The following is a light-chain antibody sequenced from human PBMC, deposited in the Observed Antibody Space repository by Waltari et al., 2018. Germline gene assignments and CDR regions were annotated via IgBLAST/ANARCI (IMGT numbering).Light chain of an antibody. V-gene: IGKV1-39*01. J-gene: IGKJ4*01. CDR3: QQTYSTPLHT. CDR1: QTISSY. Sequence: DIQMTPSPSSLSASVGDRATIPCRASQTISSYLNWYQQKPGKAPNLLIYRTSTLQSGVPSRFSGSGFGTHFTLTIDILQPEDYGTYYCQQTYSTPLHTFGGGTKVEIK. CDR2: RTS.